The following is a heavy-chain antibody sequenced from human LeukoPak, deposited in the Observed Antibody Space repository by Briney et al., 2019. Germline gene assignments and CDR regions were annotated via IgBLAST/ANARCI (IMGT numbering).Heavy chain of an antibody. Sequence: GGSLRLSCAASGFTFSSYSMNWVRQAPGKGLEWVSAISGSGGSTYYADSVKGRFTISRDNSKNTLYLQMNSLRAEDTAVYYCAKDLFTMVREPFDPWGQGTLVTVSS. CDR1: GFTFSSYS. CDR3: AKDLFTMVREPFDP. CDR2: ISGSGGST. J-gene: IGHJ5*02. D-gene: IGHD3-10*01. V-gene: IGHV3-23*01.